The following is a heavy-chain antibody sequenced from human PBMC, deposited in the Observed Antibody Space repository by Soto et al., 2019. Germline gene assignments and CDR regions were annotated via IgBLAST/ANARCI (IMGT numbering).Heavy chain of an antibody. V-gene: IGHV4-34*01. J-gene: IGHJ4*02. CDR2: INHSGST. CDR1: GGSFSGYY. Sequence: KPSETLSLTCAVYGGSFSGYYWSWIRQPPGKGLEWIGEINHSGSTNYNPSLKSRVTISVDTSKNQFSLKLSSVTAADTAVYYCARGPGLLRYFDWLPPHFDYWGQGTLVTVSS. D-gene: IGHD3-9*01. CDR3: ARGPGLLRYFDWLPPHFDY.